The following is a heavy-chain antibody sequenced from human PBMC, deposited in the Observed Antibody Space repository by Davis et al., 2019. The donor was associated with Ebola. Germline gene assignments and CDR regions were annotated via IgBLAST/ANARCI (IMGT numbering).Heavy chain of an antibody. CDR2: IPYDGNTQ. J-gene: IGHJ4*02. CDR1: GFTFSSYW. V-gene: IGHV3-30*02. Sequence: GGSLRLSCAASGFTFSSYWMSWVRQAPGKGLEWVAFIPYDGNTQYYADSVKGRFTISRDGSKNTVSLQMKSLRPEDTAVYYCAKDKFQWRNGLLDYWGQGTLVTVSS. D-gene: IGHD6-19*01. CDR3: AKDKFQWRNGLLDY.